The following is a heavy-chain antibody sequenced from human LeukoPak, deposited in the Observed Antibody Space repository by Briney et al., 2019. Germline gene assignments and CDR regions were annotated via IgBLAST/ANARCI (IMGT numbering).Heavy chain of an antibody. CDR1: GYTFTSYD. CDR2: MNPNSGNT. CDR3: ARQPGYSGYDYDY. D-gene: IGHD5-12*01. Sequence: GASVKVSCKASGYTFTSYDINWVRQATGQGREWMGWMNPNSGNTGYAQKFQGRVTITRNTSISTAYMELSSLRSEDTAVYYCARQPGYSGYDYDYWGQGTLVTVSS. V-gene: IGHV1-8*03. J-gene: IGHJ4*02.